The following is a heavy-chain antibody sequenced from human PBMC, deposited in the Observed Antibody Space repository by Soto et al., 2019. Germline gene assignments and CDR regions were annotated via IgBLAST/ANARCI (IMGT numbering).Heavy chain of an antibody. CDR3: ASYGSGSYPLYYYGMDV. CDR1: GFTFSSYA. J-gene: IGHJ6*02. V-gene: IGHV3-23*01. CDR2: ISGSGGST. D-gene: IGHD3-10*01. Sequence: GGSLRLSCAASGFTFSSYAMSWVRQAPGKGLEWVSAISGSGGSTYYADSVKGRFTISRDNSKNTLYLQMNSLRAEDTAVYYCASYGSGSYPLYYYGMDVWGQGTTVTVS.